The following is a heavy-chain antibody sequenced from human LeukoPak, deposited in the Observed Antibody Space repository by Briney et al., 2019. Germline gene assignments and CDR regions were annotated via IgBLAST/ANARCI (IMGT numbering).Heavy chain of an antibody. Sequence: SETLSLTCAVSGYSISSGYYWGWIRQPPGKGLEWIGSIYYSGSTYYNPSLKSRVTISVDTSKNQFSLKLSSVTAADTAVYYCASATVRYYDFWSGPSRDAFDIWGQGTMVTVSS. V-gene: IGHV4-38-2*01. D-gene: IGHD3-3*01. CDR3: ASATVRYYDFWSGPSRDAFDI. J-gene: IGHJ3*02. CDR2: IYYSGST. CDR1: GYSISSGYY.